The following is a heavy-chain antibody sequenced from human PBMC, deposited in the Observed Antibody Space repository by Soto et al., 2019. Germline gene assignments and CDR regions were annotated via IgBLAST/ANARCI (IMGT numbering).Heavy chain of an antibody. D-gene: IGHD1-26*01. CDR1: GFTFSSYA. CDR3: ARARRGSKNWFDP. CDR2: ISYDGSNK. Sequence: GGSLRLSCAASGFTFSSYAMHWVRQAPGKGLEWVAVISYDGSNKYYADSVKGRFTISRDNSKNTLYLQMNSLRAEDTAVYYCARARRGSKNWFDPWGQGTLVTVYS. J-gene: IGHJ5*02. V-gene: IGHV3-30-3*01.